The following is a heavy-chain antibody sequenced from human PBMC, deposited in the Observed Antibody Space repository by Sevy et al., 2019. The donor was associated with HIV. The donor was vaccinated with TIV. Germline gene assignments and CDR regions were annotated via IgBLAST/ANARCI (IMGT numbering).Heavy chain of an antibody. CDR3: ARRLLAAAGRPSVGYVDYGMDV. V-gene: IGHV5-51*01. CDR2: IYPGDSDT. CDR1: GYSFTSYW. D-gene: IGHD6-13*01. Sequence: GESLKISCKGSGYSFTSYWIGWVRQMPGKGLEWMGIIYPGDSDTRYSPSFQGQVTISADKSISTAYLQWSSLKASDTAMYYCARRLLAAAGRPSVGYVDYGMDVWGQGTTVTVSS. J-gene: IGHJ6*02.